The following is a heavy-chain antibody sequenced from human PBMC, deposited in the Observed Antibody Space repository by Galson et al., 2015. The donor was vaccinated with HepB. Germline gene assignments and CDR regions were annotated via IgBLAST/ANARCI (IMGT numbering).Heavy chain of an antibody. D-gene: IGHD1-26*01. CDR1: GYTFTGYY. CDR3: ASAPLGVWEQHQFDP. Sequence: SVKVSCKASGYTFTGYYMHRVRQAPGQGLEWMGWINPNSGGTNYAQKFQGRVTMTRDTSISTAYMELSRLRSDDTAVYYCASAPLGVWEQHQFDPWGQGTLVTVSS. CDR2: INPNSGGT. V-gene: IGHV1-2*02. J-gene: IGHJ5*02.